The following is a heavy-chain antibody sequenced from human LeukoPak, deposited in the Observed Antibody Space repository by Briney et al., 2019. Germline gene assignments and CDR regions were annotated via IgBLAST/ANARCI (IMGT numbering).Heavy chain of an antibody. V-gene: IGHV3-30*02. CDR1: GFSFSTYG. Sequence: PGGSLRLSCAASGFSFSTYGMHWVLQAPGKGLEWVAFIRYDGSNKYYADSVKGRFTISRDNSRNTLYLQMNSLRAEDTAVYFCARRYYSGSGSYHFFDYWGQGTLVTVSS. CDR3: ARRYYSGSGSYHFFDY. D-gene: IGHD3-10*01. J-gene: IGHJ4*02. CDR2: IRYDGSNK.